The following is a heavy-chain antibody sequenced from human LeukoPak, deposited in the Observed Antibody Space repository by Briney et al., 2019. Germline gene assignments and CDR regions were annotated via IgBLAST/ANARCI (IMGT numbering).Heavy chain of an antibody. CDR1: DFSFSRYA. J-gene: IGHJ4*02. CDR2: ISSSSSYI. Sequence: GGSLRLSCAASDFSFSRYAMNWVRQAPGKGLEWVSSISSSSSYIYYADSVKGRFTISRDNAKNSLYLQMNSLRAEDTAVYYCARDVIAVAGYVDYWGQGTLVTVSS. D-gene: IGHD6-19*01. CDR3: ARDVIAVAGYVDY. V-gene: IGHV3-21*01.